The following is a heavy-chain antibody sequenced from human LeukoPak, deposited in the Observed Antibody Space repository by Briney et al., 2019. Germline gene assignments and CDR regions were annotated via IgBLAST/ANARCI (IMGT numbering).Heavy chain of an antibody. J-gene: IGHJ6*03. CDR1: GFTFSSYW. CDR2: IRTDGTIT. Sequence: GSLRLSCAASGFTFSSYWMHWVRQAPGKGLVWVSRIRTDGTITTYADSVKGRFSISRDNAKNTLYLQVNSLRVEDTAVYYCAREGTGSYMDVWGKGTTVTVSS. V-gene: IGHV3-74*03. D-gene: IGHD1/OR15-1a*01. CDR3: AREGTGSYMDV.